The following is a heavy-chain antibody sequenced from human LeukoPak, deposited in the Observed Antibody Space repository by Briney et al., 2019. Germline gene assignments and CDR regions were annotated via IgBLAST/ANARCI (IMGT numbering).Heavy chain of an antibody. D-gene: IGHD2-2*02. Sequence: SETLSLTRTVSGGSISSGDYYWSWIRQPPGKGLEWIGYIYYSGSTYYNPSLKSRVTISVDTSKNQFSLKLSSVTAADTAVYYCARQSAIVVVPAAITGGAFDIWGQGTMVTVSS. CDR3: ARQSAIVVVPAAITGGAFDI. CDR1: GGSISSGDYY. CDR2: IYYSGST. J-gene: IGHJ3*02. V-gene: IGHV4-30-4*08.